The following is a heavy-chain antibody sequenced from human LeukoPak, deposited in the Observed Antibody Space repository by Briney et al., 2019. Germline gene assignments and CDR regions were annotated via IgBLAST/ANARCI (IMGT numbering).Heavy chain of an antibody. CDR3: AKDPLLYYYDSSGYLDYFDY. CDR2: ICGSGGST. Sequence: PGGSLRLSCAASGFTFSSYAMSWVRQAPGKGLEWVSAICGSGGSTYYADSVKGRFTISRDNSKNTLYLQMNSLRAEDTAVYYCAKDPLLYYYDSSGYLDYFDYWGQGTLVTVSS. J-gene: IGHJ4*02. D-gene: IGHD3-22*01. CDR1: GFTFSSYA. V-gene: IGHV3-23*01.